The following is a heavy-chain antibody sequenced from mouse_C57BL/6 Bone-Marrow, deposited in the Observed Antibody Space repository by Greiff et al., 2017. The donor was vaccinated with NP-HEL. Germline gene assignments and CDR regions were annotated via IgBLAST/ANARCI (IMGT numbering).Heavy chain of an antibody. Sequence: QVQLQQPGAELVKPGASVKLSCKASGYTFTSYWMQWVKQRPGQGLEWIGEIDPSDSYTNYNQKFKGKATLTVDTSSSTAYMQLSSLTYEDSAVYYCARSGNPWFAYWGQGTLVTVSA. J-gene: IGHJ3*01. CDR2: IDPSDSYT. CDR3: ARSGNPWFAY. V-gene: IGHV1-50*01. D-gene: IGHD2-1*01. CDR1: GYTFTSYW.